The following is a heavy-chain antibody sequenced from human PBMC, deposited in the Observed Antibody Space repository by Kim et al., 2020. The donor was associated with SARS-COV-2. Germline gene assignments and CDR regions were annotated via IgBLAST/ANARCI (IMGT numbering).Heavy chain of an antibody. J-gene: IGHJ4*02. CDR2: ISWNSGSI. V-gene: IGHV3-9*01. D-gene: IGHD6-13*01. CDR3: VKAAAGLYDY. CDR1: GFTFDDYA. Sequence: GGSLRLSCAASGFTFDDYAMHWVRQAPGKGLEWVSGISWNSGSIGYADSVKGRFTISRDNAKNSLYLQMNSLRAEDTALYYCVKAAAGLYDYWGQGTLGT.